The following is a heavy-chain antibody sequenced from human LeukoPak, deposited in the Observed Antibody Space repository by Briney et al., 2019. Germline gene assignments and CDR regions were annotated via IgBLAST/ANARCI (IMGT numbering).Heavy chain of an antibody. Sequence: PGGSLRLSCAASGFTFGSHFMHWVRQAPGKGLEWVTFIQGDGSNKYYAGSFKGRFTISRDNSKNTLYLQMSSLRAEDTAIYYCAKDLSNSWSFDYWGQGILVTVSS. CDR3: AKDLSNSWSFDY. J-gene: IGHJ4*02. CDR2: IQGDGSNK. CDR1: GFTFGSHF. V-gene: IGHV3-30*02. D-gene: IGHD6-13*01.